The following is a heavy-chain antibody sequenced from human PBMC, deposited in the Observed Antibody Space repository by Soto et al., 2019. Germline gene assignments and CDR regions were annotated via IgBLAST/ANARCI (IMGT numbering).Heavy chain of an antibody. V-gene: IGHV4-59*01. CDR1: GGSISSYY. CDR2: IYYSGST. CDR3: ARAGGLGGYSSGWYGLTYYYGMDV. Sequence: LSETLSLTCTVSGGSISSYYWSWIRQPPGKGLEWIGYIYYSGSTNYNPSLKSRVTISVDTSKNQFSLKPSSVTAADTAVYYCARAGGLGGYSSGWYGLTYYYGMDVWGQGTTVTVSS. D-gene: IGHD6-19*01. J-gene: IGHJ6*02.